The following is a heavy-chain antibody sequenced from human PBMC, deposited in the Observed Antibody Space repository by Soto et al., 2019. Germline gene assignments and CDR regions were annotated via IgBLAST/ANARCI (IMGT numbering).Heavy chain of an antibody. CDR1: GGTFSSYA. V-gene: IGHV1-69*06. CDR3: ARDGARYCSGGSCYFSDHFPYYGMDV. D-gene: IGHD2-15*01. CDR2: IIPIFGTA. J-gene: IGHJ6*02. Sequence: GASVKVSCKASGGTFSSYAISWVRQAPGQGLEWMGGIIPIFGTANYAQKFQGRVTITADKSTSTAYMELSSLRSGDTAVYYCARDGARYCSGGSCYFSDHFPYYGMDVWGQGTTVTVSS.